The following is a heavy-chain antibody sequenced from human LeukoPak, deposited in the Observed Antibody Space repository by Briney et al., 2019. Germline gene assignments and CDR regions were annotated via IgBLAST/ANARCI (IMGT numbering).Heavy chain of an antibody. CDR1: GGSISSSNW. J-gene: IGHJ6*03. Sequence: PSETLSLTCAVSGGSISSSNWWSWVRQPPGKGLEWIGEIYHSGSTNYNPSLKSRVTISVDKSKNQFSLKLSSVTAADTAVYYCARGPPYSSSWYGGSGYYYYYMDVWGKGTTVTVSS. CDR2: IYHSGST. D-gene: IGHD6-13*01. CDR3: ARGPPYSSSWYGGSGYYYYYMDV. V-gene: IGHV4-4*02.